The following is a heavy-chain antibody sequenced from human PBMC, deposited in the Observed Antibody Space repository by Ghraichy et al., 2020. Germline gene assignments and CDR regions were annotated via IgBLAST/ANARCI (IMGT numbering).Heavy chain of an antibody. Sequence: GGSLRLSCAASGFTFSSYSMNWVRQAPGKGLEWVSSISSSSSYIYYADSVKGRFTISRDNAKNSLYLQMNSLRAEDTAVYYCARDDSGSSFGWFDPWGQGTLVTVSS. D-gene: IGHD1-26*01. CDR2: ISSSSSYI. J-gene: IGHJ5*02. V-gene: IGHV3-21*01. CDR3: ARDDSGSSFGWFDP. CDR1: GFTFSSYS.